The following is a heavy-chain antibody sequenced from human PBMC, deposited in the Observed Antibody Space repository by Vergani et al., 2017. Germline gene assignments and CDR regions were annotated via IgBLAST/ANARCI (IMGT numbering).Heavy chain of an antibody. V-gene: IGHV4-38-2*01. J-gene: IGHJ6*02. CDR2: THHSGDT. D-gene: IGHD3-10*01. CDR1: DSSIMTNPY. CDR3: ARHRGSGGFFPSSYLYGMDF. Sequence: QVQLQESGPGLVKPSETLTLTCDVSDSSIMTNPYWGWFRQSPGKGLEWIGCTHHSGDTHYNSSLKSRVSISIVSSSKFSLSLTSVTAADTAIYYCARHRGSGGFFPSSYLYGMDFWGHGTTVTVSS.